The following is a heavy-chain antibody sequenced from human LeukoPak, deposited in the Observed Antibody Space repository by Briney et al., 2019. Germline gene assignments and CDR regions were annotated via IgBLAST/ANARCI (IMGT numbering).Heavy chain of an antibody. CDR2: INWYGGST. Sequence: GGSLRLSCAASGFTLDDYGMSWVRQAPGKGLEWVSGINWYGGSTGYADSVKGRFTISRDNAKNSLYLQMNSLRAEDTALYYCARLGYCSSTSCYVSYYYYRDVWGKGTTVTVSS. J-gene: IGHJ6*03. CDR1: GFTLDDYG. D-gene: IGHD2-2*01. CDR3: ARLGYCSSTSCYVSYYYYRDV. V-gene: IGHV3-20*04.